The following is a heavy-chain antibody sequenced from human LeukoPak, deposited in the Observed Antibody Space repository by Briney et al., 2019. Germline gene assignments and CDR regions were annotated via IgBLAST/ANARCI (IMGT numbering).Heavy chain of an antibody. J-gene: IGHJ6*03. Sequence: GGSLRLSCAASGFTFSSYAMSWVRQAPGKGLEWVSAISGSGGSTYYADSVKGRFTISRDNSKNTLYLQMNSLKTEDTAVYYCTTDRVPGWYYYYMDVWGKGTTVTVSS. V-gene: IGHV3-23*01. CDR3: TTDRVPGWYYYYMDV. CDR1: GFTFSSYA. D-gene: IGHD3-3*01. CDR2: ISGSGGST.